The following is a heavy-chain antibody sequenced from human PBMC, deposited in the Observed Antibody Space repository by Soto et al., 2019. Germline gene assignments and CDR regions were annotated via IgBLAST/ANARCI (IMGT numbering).Heavy chain of an antibody. CDR3: RSSTYYYDSNEDWFDP. D-gene: IGHD3-22*01. CDR2: IIPIFGTT. Sequence: RASVKVSCKASGGPFSTSTISWVRQAPGQGLEWMGGIIPIFGTTNYAQKFQGKVTITADESTSTAFMELSSLRSEDTAVYYCRSSTYYYDSNEDWFDPWGQGTLVTVSS. V-gene: IGHV1-69*13. J-gene: IGHJ5*02. CDR1: GGPFSTST.